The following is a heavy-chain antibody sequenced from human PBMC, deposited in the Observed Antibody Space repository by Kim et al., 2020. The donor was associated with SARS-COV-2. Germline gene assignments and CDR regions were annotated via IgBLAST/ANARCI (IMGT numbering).Heavy chain of an antibody. Sequence: GGSLRLSCAASGFTFSSYAMHWVRQAPGKGLEWVAVISYDGSNKYYADSVKGRFTISRDNSKNTLYLQMNSLRAEDTAVYYCARDETGGGSYYFLNWYFDLWGRGTLVTVSS. J-gene: IGHJ2*01. V-gene: IGHV3-30*04. CDR3: ARDETGGGSYYFLNWYFDL. D-gene: IGHD1-26*01. CDR1: GFTFSSYA. CDR2: ISYDGSNK.